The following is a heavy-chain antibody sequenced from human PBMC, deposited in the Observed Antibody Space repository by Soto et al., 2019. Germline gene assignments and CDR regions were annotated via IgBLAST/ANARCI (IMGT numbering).Heavy chain of an antibody. V-gene: IGHV4-39*01. J-gene: IGHJ6*02. CDR1: GASFSSSSFY. CDR2: MYYSGTT. Sequence: SETLSLTCSVSGASFSSSSFYWGWIRQPPEKGLEWIATMYYSGTTYYNPSLKSRVTVSIDTSKDQFSLKLTSVTAADTAMYYCATHPAMSATSFYGRDVWGHGTTGTVS. CDR3: ATHPAMSATSFYGRDV.